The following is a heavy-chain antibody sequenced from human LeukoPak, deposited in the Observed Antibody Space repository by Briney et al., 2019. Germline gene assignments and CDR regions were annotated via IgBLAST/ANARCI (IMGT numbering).Heavy chain of an antibody. J-gene: IGHJ4*02. CDR2: IYYSGST. V-gene: IGHV4-59*08. Sequence: PSETLSHTCTVSGGSISSYYWSWIRQLPGKGLEWIGYIYYSGSTNYNPSLKSRVTISVDTSKNQFSLKLSSVTAADTAVYYCARRSSGWNKYYFDYWGQGTLVTVSS. CDR3: ARRSSGWNKYYFDY. CDR1: GGSISSYY. D-gene: IGHD6-19*01.